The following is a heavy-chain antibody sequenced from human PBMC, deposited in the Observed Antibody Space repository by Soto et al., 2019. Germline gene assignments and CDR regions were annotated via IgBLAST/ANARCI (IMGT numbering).Heavy chain of an antibody. V-gene: IGHV3-23*01. J-gene: IGHJ6*02. Sequence: LRLSCAASGFTFSSYGMNWVRQAPGKGLEWVSALSGSGDTTYYADSVRGRFSISRDNSKNTLYLHMRSLRGEDTAVYYCAKGTQFFYYYAMDVWGQGTTVTVSS. CDR1: GFTFSSYG. CDR2: LSGSGDTT. CDR3: AKGTQFFYYYAMDV.